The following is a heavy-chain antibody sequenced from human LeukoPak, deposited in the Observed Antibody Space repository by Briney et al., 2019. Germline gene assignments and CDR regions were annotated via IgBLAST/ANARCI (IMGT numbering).Heavy chain of an antibody. CDR1: EGTFSSYA. V-gene: IGHV1-69*04. Sequence: SVKVSCKASEGTFSSYAISWVRQAPGQGLEWMGRIIPILGIANYAQKFQGRVTITADKSTSTAYMELSSLRSEDTAVYYCARGISYYYYYGMDVWGQGTTVTVSS. J-gene: IGHJ6*02. CDR2: IIPILGIA. CDR3: ARGISYYYYYGMDV.